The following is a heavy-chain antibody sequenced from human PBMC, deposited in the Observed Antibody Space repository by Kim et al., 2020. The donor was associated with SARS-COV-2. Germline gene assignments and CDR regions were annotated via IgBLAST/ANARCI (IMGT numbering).Heavy chain of an antibody. CDR2: KWYT. V-gene: IGHV6-1*01. J-gene: IGHJ4*02. Sequence: KWYTDYAGSVKSRITINADTSKNQFSLQLNAVTPEDTAVYYCARGWAFPNWGQGTLVTVSS. D-gene: IGHD6-13*01. CDR3: ARGWAFPN.